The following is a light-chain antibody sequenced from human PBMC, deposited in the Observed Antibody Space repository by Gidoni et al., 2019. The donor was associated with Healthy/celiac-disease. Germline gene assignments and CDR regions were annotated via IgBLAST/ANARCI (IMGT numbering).Light chain of an antibody. Sequence: IVLTQSPGTLSLSPGERATLSCRSSQSVSSSYLAWYQQKPGQAPRLLIYGASSRATGIPDRFSGSGAGTDFTLTISRPEPEDFAVYYCQQYGSSLWTFXQXTKVEIK. CDR2: GAS. J-gene: IGKJ1*01. V-gene: IGKV3-20*01. CDR3: QQYGSSLWT. CDR1: QSVSSSY.